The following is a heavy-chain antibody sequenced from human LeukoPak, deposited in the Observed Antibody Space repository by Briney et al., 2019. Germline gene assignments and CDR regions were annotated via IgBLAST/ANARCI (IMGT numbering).Heavy chain of an antibody. Sequence: GASVKVSCKASGYTFTSYGISWVRQAPGQGLEWMGWISAYNGNTNYAQKLQGRVTSTSTAYMELRSLRSDDTAVYYCAGDRVDTDMVPDYWGQGTLVTVSS. J-gene: IGHJ4*02. D-gene: IGHD5-18*01. CDR1: GYTFTSYG. V-gene: IGHV1-18*04. CDR3: AGDRVDTDMVPDY. CDR2: ISAYNGNT.